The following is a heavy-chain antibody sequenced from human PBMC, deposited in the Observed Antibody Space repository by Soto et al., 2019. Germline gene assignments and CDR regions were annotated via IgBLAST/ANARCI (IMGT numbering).Heavy chain of an antibody. J-gene: IGHJ4*02. CDR2: IIPILGIA. CDR3: ARALNYYDSSGYYRYFDY. D-gene: IGHD3-22*01. V-gene: IGHV1-69*02. Sequence: QVQLVQSGAEVKKPGSSVKVSCKASGGTFSSYTISWVRQAPGQGLEWMGRIIPILGIANYAQKFQGRGTITADKSTSTAYMELSSLRSEDTAVYYCARALNYYDSSGYYRYFDYWGQGTLVTVSS. CDR1: GGTFSSYT.